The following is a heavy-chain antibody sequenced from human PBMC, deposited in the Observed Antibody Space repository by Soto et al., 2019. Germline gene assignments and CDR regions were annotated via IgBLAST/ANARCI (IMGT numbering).Heavy chain of an antibody. CDR2: IIPIFGTA. D-gene: IGHD5-12*01. Sequence: QVQLVQSGAEVKKPGSSVKVSCKASGGTFSSYAISWVRQAPGQGLEWMGGIIPIFGTANYAQKFQGRVTITADKSTSTAYMELSSLRSEDTTVYYCARDFGASSGYDPYYYGMDVWGQGTTVTVSS. CDR1: GGTFSSYA. J-gene: IGHJ6*02. V-gene: IGHV1-69*06. CDR3: ARDFGASSGYDPYYYGMDV.